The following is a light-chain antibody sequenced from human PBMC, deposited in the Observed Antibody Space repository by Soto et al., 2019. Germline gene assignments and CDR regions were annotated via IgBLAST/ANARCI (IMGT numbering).Light chain of an antibody. CDR3: QQRSNWPRGT. CDR2: DAS. CDR1: QSVSTY. V-gene: IGKV3-11*01. J-gene: IGKJ2*02. Sequence: EIVLTQSPATLSLSPGERATLSCRASQSVSTYLAWYQQKPGQAPRLLIYDASNSATGIPARFSGSGSGTDFPLTISSLEPEDFAVYYCQQRSNWPRGTFGQGTKLEIK.